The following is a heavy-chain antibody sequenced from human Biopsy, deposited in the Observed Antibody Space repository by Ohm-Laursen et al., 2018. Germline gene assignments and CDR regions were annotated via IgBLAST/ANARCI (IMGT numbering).Heavy chain of an antibody. CDR1: SYTFTDYN. V-gene: IGHV1-2*02. CDR3: ARDPLNGHKHFDY. D-gene: IGHD2-8*01. CDR2: INCKTGAT. J-gene: IGHJ4*02. Sequence: SVKVSCKASSYTFTDYNIHWMRQAPGQGLEWLGYINCKTGATNYAQKFQGTVTMTRDTSISTAYLALGSLRSADTAIYYCARDPLNGHKHFDYWGQGSLVTVSS.